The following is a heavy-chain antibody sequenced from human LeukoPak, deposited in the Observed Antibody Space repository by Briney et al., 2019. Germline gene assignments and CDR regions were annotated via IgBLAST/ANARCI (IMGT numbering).Heavy chain of an antibody. CDR1: GFTFSIYW. Sequence: QSGGSLRLSCAAAGFTFSIYWMSWVRQAPGKGLEWVASMKGDGSVKHFLDSVEGRFTISKDNAKNSLYLRMNSLRAEDTAVYYCAILYSYASRWGQGTLVTVSS. V-gene: IGHV3-7*01. CDR2: MKGDGSVK. CDR3: AILYSYASR. D-gene: IGHD5-18*01. J-gene: IGHJ4*02.